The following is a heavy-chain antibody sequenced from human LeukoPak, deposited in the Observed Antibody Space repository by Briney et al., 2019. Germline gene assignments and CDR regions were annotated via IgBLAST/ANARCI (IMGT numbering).Heavy chain of an antibody. D-gene: IGHD3-22*01. V-gene: IGHV4-30-2*01. CDR3: ARETRDRGPTKDQGRYDSSGYFTDY. Sequence: PSQTLSLTCTVSGGSISSGGYYWSWIRQPPGKGLEWIGYIYHSGGTYYNPSLKSRVTISVDRSKNQFSLKLGSVTAADTAVYYCARETRDRGPTKDQGRYDSSGYFTDYWGQGTLVTVSS. CDR1: GGSISSGGYY. CDR2: IYHSGGT. J-gene: IGHJ4*02.